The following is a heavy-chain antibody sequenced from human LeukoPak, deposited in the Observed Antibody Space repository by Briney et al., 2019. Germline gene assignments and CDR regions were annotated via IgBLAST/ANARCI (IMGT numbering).Heavy chain of an antibody. V-gene: IGHV3-9*01. Sequence: SGGSLRLSCAASGFTFHQYAIHWVRQVPGKGLEWVSGISWNSGSIGYADSVRGRFTISRDNAKSSVYLQMNSLRAEDTALYYCAKDKAPLYSGYDWDLDFWGQGTLVIVSS. J-gene: IGHJ4*02. CDR2: ISWNSGSI. D-gene: IGHD5-12*01. CDR3: AKDKAPLYSGYDWDLDF. CDR1: GFTFHQYA.